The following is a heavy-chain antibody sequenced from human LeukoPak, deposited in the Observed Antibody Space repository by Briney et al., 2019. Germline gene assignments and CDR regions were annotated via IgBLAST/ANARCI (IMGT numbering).Heavy chain of an antibody. CDR1: GGSISSYY. J-gene: IGHJ4*02. Sequence: SETLSLTCTVSGGSISSYYWSWIRQPAGKGLEWIGRIYTGGSTNYNPSLTSRVTMSVDTSKNQFSLKLSSVTAADTAVYYCARVMRFGENGGYWGQGTLVTVSS. CDR2: IYTGGST. CDR3: ARVMRFGENGGY. V-gene: IGHV4-4*07. D-gene: IGHD3-10*01.